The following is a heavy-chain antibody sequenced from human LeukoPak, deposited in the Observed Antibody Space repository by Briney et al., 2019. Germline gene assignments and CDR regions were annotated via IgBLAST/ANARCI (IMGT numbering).Heavy chain of an antibody. J-gene: IGHJ4*02. D-gene: IGHD6-13*01. CDR2: IYYSGST. Sequence: SQTLSLTCTVSGGSISSGGYYCSWVRQHPGKGLEWIGYIYYSGSTYYNPSLMSRVTISVDTSKNQFSLKLSSVTAADTAVYYCAREAAGVAAAGIDYWGQGTLVTVSS. CDR1: GGSISSGGYY. CDR3: AREAAGVAAAGIDY. V-gene: IGHV4-31*03.